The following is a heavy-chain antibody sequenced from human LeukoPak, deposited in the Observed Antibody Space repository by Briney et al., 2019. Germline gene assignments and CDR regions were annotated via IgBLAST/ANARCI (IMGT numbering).Heavy chain of an antibody. CDR3: AKPPSIAVAGARAYFDY. CDR2: IWYDGSNK. J-gene: IGHJ4*02. D-gene: IGHD6-19*01. Sequence: QPGRSLRLSCAASGFTFSSYGMHWVRQAPGKGLEWVAVIWYDGSNKYYADSVKGRFTISRDNSKNTLYLQMNSLRAEDTAVYYCAKPPSIAVAGARAYFDYWGQGTLVTVSS. V-gene: IGHV3-33*06. CDR1: GFTFSSYG.